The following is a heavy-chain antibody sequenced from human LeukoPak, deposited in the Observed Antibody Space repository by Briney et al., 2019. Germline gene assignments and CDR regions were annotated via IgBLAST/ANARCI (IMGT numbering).Heavy chain of an antibody. CDR1: GYSISSGYY. V-gene: IGHV4-38-2*01. CDR2: IYHSGST. D-gene: IGHD2-21*02. J-gene: IGHJ3*02. CDR3: ARGIRVGYCGGDCYSQDAFDI. Sequence: SETLSLTCAVSGYSISSGYYWGWIRQPPGKGLEWIGSIYHSGSTYYNPSLKSRVTISVDTSKNQFSLELSSVTAADTAVYYCARGIRVGYCGGDCYSQDAFDIWGQGTMVTVSS.